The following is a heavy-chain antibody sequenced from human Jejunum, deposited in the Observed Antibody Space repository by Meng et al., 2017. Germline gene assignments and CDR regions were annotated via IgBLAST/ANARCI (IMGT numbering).Heavy chain of an antibody. CDR2: MYYSGIT. D-gene: IGHD6-13*01. CDR3: GRGGSLSSWPI. Sequence: SETLSLTCTVSGGSITGYYLSWVRQPPGKGLEWIGHMYYSGITISSPSLKSRFTMSVDTSNNQFSLKLNSVTAADTAVYSCGRGGSLSSWPIWGQGTMVTVSS. J-gene: IGHJ3*02. V-gene: IGHV4-59*01. CDR1: GGSITGYY.